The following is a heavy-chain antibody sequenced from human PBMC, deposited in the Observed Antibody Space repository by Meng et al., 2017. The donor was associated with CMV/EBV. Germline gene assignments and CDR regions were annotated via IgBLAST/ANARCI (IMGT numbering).Heavy chain of an antibody. CDR2: ISAYNGNT. D-gene: IGHD3-3*01. J-gene: IGHJ6*02. CDR1: GYTFTSYG. V-gene: IGHV1-18*01. Sequence: ASVKVSCKASGYTFTSYGISWVRQAPGQGLEWMGWISAYNGNTNYAQKLQGRVTMTTDTSKSTAYMELRSLRSDDTAVYYCARDNTIFGVVTIYYYGMDVWGQGTTVTVSS. CDR3: ARDNTIFGVVTIYYYGMDV.